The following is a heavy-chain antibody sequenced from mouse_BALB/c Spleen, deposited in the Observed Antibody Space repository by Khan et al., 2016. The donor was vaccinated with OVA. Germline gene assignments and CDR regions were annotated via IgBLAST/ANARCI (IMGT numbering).Heavy chain of an antibody. V-gene: IGHV5-6-3*01. J-gene: IGHJ2*01. Sequence: EVELVESGGGLVQPGGSLKLSCAASGFTFSSYGMSWVRQTPDKRLELVATINSNGGSTYYPDSVKGRFTISRDNAKNTLYLQMSSLKSEDTAMYYCARIAGTINGGQGTALRGSA. CDR3: ARIAGTIN. CDR1: GFTFSSYG. CDR2: INSNGGST.